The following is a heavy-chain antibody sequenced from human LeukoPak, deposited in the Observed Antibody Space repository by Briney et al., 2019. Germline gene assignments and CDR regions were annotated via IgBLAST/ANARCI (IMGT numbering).Heavy chain of an antibody. CDR3: ARGVLSLANFDY. V-gene: IGHV4-30-4*01. J-gene: IGHJ4*01. Sequence: SQTLSLTCTVSGGSLSSGDYYWSWIRQPPGKGLEWIGYIYYSGSTYYNPSLKSRVTISVDTSKNQFSLKLSSVTAADTAVYYCARGVLSLANFDYWGHGTLVTVAS. CDR2: IYYSGST. CDR1: GGSLSSGDYY. D-gene: IGHD3-16*02.